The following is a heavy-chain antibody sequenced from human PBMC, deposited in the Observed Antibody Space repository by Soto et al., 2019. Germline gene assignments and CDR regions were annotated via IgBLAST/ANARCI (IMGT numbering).Heavy chain of an antibody. Sequence: PSETLSLTCSVSGGSISSVGHYWTWIRQQPXKGLEWIGYIYYSGSTDYNPSLKSRVTISVDRSKNQFSLNPSSVTAADMAIYYCARESGGYDSSTRYGLDVWGQGTTVTV. J-gene: IGHJ6*02. V-gene: IGHV4-31*03. D-gene: IGHD6-25*01. CDR3: ARESGGYDSSTRYGLDV. CDR1: GGSISSVGHY. CDR2: IYYSGST.